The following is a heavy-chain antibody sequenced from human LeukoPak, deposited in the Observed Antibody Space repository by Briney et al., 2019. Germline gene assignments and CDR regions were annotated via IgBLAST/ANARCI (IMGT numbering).Heavy chain of an antibody. CDR2: INPSGGST. D-gene: IGHD4-23*01. J-gene: IGHJ4*02. CDR1: GYTFTSYY. V-gene: IGHV1-46*01. Sequence: ASVKVSCKASGYTFTSYYMHWVRQAPGQGLEWMGIINPSGGSTSYAQKFQGRVTMTRDTSTSTVCMELSSLRSEDTAVYYCARVGETTVAKYYFDYWGQGTLVTVSS. CDR3: ARVGETTVAKYYFDY.